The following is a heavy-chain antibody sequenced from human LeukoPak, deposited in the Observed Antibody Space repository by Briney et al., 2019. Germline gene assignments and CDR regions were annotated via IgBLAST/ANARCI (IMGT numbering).Heavy chain of an antibody. J-gene: IGHJ6*02. Sequence: SVKVSCRASGGTFSSYAISWVRQAPGQGLEWMGRIIPILGIANYAQKFQGRVTITADKSTSTAYMEMSSLKSDDTAVYYCARESSPSYYYDSSGYAPSYYYYGMDVWGQGTTVTVSS. CDR1: GGTFSSYA. V-gene: IGHV1-69*04. CDR3: ARESSPSYYYDSSGYAPSYYYYGMDV. CDR2: IIPILGIA. D-gene: IGHD3-22*01.